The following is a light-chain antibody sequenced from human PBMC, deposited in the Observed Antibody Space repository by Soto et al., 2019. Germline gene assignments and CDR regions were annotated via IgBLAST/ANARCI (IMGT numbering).Light chain of an antibody. CDR3: QQYLTSPTWT. Sequence: EIVLTQSPGTLSLSPGEKATLSCRASQSVSNNYLAWYQQKPRQAPRLLIYGASSRATGSPDRFSGSGSGTDFTPTISRREPEDFALYYCQQYLTSPTWTFGQGTMAEI. CDR2: GAS. J-gene: IGKJ1*01. CDR1: QSVSNNY. V-gene: IGKV3-20*01.